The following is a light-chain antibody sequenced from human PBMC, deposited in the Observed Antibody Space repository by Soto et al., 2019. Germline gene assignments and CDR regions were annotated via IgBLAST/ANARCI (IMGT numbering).Light chain of an antibody. CDR2: DAS. CDR3: QQYNSYSWT. J-gene: IGKJ1*01. V-gene: IGKV1-5*01. Sequence: DIQMTQSPSTLSASVGDRVTITCRASQSISSWLAWYQQKPGKAPKLLIYDASSLESGVPSRFXGSGXGTXXXXXXXXLQPDDFATYYCQQYNSYSWTFGQGTKVEIK. CDR1: QSISSW.